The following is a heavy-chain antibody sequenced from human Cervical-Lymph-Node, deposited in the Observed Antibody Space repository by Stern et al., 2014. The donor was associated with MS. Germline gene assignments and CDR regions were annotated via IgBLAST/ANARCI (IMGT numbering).Heavy chain of an antibody. Sequence: QVQLVESGAEVTKPGSSVKVSCEASGGTFSNFPSSLVRLAQGQGLEWEGGIFPVFGTPTYAQEFRGRVTITADVSTSTVYMELSSLRSDDTAVYYCALSSETSDRWYSLGYDLWGQGTLVTVSS. D-gene: IGHD6-13*01. V-gene: IGHV1-69*01. CDR2: IFPVFGTP. CDR1: GGTFSNFP. J-gene: IGHJ5*02. CDR3: ALSSETSDRWYSLGYDL.